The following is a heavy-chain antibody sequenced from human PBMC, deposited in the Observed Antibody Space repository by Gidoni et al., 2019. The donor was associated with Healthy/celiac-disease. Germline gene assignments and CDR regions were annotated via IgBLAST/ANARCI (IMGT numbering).Heavy chain of an antibody. J-gene: IGHJ4*02. V-gene: IGHV2-5*01. CDR2: IYWNDDK. D-gene: IGHD6-19*01. CDR3: AHRRDEAVAGPVDFDY. CDR1: GFSLSTSGVG. Sequence: QITLKESGPTLVKPTQTLTLTCTFSGFSLSTSGVGVGWIRQPPGKALEWLALIYWNDDKRYSPSLKSRLTITKDTSKNQVVLTMTNMDPVDTATYYCAHRRDEAVAGPVDFDYWGQGTLVTVSS.